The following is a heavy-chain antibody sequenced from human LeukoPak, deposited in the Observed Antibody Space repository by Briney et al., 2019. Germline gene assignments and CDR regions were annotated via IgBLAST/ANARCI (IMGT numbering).Heavy chain of an antibody. Sequence: GGSLRLSCAAFGFNFSDYYMSWIRQAPGKGLECVSYISSSGRTIYYADSVKGRFSISRDNAKNSLYLQMNSLRAEDTAVYYCARPDCSTSNCYEFDSWGQGTLVTVSS. CDR3: ARPDCSTSNCYEFDS. D-gene: IGHD2-2*01. J-gene: IGHJ4*02. CDR1: GFNFSDYY. CDR2: ISSSGRTI. V-gene: IGHV3-11*04.